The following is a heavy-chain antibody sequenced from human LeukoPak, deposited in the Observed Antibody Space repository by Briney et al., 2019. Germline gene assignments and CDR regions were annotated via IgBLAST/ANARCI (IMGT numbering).Heavy chain of an antibody. V-gene: IGHV4-34*01. CDR1: GGSFSDYW. D-gene: IGHD3-3*01. CDR3: ARERILAEIGIDF. Sequence: SETLSLTCAVYGGSFSDYWWTWIRQSPGKGLEWIGEVNHSGRTNYNPSLKSRVSISVDRSKKQFSLKLTSVTAADTAVYFCARERILAEIGIDFWGQGILVTVSS. J-gene: IGHJ4*02. CDR2: VNHSGRT.